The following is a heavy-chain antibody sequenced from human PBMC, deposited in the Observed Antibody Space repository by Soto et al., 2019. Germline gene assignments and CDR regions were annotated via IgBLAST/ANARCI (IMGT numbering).Heavy chain of an antibody. V-gene: IGHV4-34*01. D-gene: IGHD5-18*01. CDR1: GGSFSGYY. Sequence: PSETLSLTCAVYGGSFSGYYWSWIGQPPGKGLEWIGEINHSGSTNYNPSLKSRVTISVDTSKNQFSLKLSSVTAADTAVYYCARTAGYSYGYKGYYYGMDVWGQGTTVT. CDR3: ARTAGYSYGYKGYYYGMDV. CDR2: INHSGST. J-gene: IGHJ6*02.